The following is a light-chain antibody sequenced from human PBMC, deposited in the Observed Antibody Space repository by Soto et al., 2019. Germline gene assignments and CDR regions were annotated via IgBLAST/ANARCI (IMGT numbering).Light chain of an antibody. CDR1: QSVSSN. V-gene: IGKV3-15*01. CDR2: GAS. Sequence: EIMMTQSPATLSVNPGERATLSCRASQSVSSNLAWYQQKPGQSPRLLIYGASTRATGIPARFSGSGSGTEFTLTINNLQSEGFAVYYCQQYYYWPETFGQGTRLEIK. CDR3: QQYYYWPET. J-gene: IGKJ5*01.